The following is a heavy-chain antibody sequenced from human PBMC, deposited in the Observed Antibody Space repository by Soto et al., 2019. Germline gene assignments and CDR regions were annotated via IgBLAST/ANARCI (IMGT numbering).Heavy chain of an antibody. CDR2: ISGGGDNT. V-gene: IGHV3-23*01. D-gene: IGHD1-26*01. Sequence: VSLRLSCAASGFTLSSYAMSWVRQGPGKGLEWVSVISGGGDNTYYADSVKGRFTISRDNSKNTLYLQMNSLRAEDTAVYYCAKGPDSGSYLWDYWGQGTLVTVSS. CDR3: AKGPDSGSYLWDY. J-gene: IGHJ4*02. CDR1: GFTLSSYA.